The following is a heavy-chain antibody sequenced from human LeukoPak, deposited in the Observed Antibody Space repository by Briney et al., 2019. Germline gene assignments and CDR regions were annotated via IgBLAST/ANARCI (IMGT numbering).Heavy chain of an antibody. CDR2: INPNSGGT. CDR3: AREVGGYNYFDY. V-gene: IGHV1-2*02. D-gene: IGHD5-24*01. J-gene: IGHJ4*02. CDR1: GYTFTGYY. Sequence: ASVKVSCKASGYTFTGYYMHWVRQAPGQGLEWMGWINPNSGGTNYAQKFQGRVTMTRDTSISTAYMELSRLRSDDTAVYYCAREVGGYNYFDYWGQGTLVTVSS.